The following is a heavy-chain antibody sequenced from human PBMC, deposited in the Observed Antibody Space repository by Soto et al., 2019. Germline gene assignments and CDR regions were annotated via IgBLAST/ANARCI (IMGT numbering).Heavy chain of an antibody. CDR3: ARDGYYYDSSGYYYYFDY. Sequence: ASVKVSCKASGYTFTRSGISWVRQAPGQGPEWMGWISSYNGDTNYAQTFQGRVTMTTDTSTSTAYMELRSLRSEDTAVYYCARDGYYYDSSGYYYYFDYWGQGTLVTVSS. D-gene: IGHD3-22*01. V-gene: IGHV1-18*01. CDR2: ISSYNGDT. CDR1: GYTFTRSG. J-gene: IGHJ4*02.